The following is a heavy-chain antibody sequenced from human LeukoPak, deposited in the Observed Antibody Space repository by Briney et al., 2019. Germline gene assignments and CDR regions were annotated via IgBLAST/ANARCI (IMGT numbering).Heavy chain of an antibody. V-gene: IGHV4-4*07. CDR1: GGSISNYY. J-gene: IGHJ4*02. Sequence: SETLSLTCTVSGGSISNYYWSWIRQPAEKGLEWIGRIYTSGTTHYNPSLKSRVTMSVDTSKNQFSLNLSSVTAADTAVYYCARFSSIAAAFDYWGLGTLVTVSS. D-gene: IGHD6-13*01. CDR2: IYTSGTT. CDR3: ARFSSIAAAFDY.